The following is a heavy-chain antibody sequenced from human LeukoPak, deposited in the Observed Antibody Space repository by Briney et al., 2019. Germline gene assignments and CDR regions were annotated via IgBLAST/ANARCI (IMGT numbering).Heavy chain of an antibody. CDR1: GGTFSSYA. CDR3: ATTFGESPAYYFDY. D-gene: IGHD3-10*01. V-gene: IGHV1-2*02. CDR2: INPNSGGT. Sequence: ASVKVSCKASGGTFSSYAIGWVRQAPGQGLEWMGWINPNSGGTNYAQKFQGRVTMTRDTSISTAYMELSRLRSDDTAVYYCATTFGESPAYYFDYWGQGTLVTVSS. J-gene: IGHJ4*02.